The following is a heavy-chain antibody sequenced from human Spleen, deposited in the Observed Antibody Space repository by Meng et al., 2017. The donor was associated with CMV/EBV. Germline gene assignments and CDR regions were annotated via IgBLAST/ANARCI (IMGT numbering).Heavy chain of an antibody. V-gene: IGHV4-39*07. Sequence: LQLQGAGPGLVKPLETLSLTCTVSGGSISSSSYYWGWIRQPPGKGLEWIGSIYYSGSTYYNPSLKSRVTISVDTSKNQFSLKLSSVTAADTAVYYCARALAYYYDSSGYLNWFDPWGQGTLVTVSS. D-gene: IGHD3-22*01. CDR1: GGSISSSSYY. CDR3: ARALAYYYDSSGYLNWFDP. J-gene: IGHJ5*02. CDR2: IYYSGST.